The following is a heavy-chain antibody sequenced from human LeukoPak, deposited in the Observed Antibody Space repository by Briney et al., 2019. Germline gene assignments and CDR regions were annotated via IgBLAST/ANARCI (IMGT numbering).Heavy chain of an antibody. V-gene: IGHV3-48*03. Sequence: AGGSLRLSCAASGFTFRTYEMNWVRQAPGKGLEWVSYIGTIISTTYYAESVKGRFTISRDNSKNTLFLQMNSLRAEDTAVFYCAKRSGYTTGWFFDFWGQGTLVTVSS. D-gene: IGHD6-19*01. CDR2: IGTIISTT. CDR1: GFTFRTYE. CDR3: AKRSGYTTGWFFDF. J-gene: IGHJ4*02.